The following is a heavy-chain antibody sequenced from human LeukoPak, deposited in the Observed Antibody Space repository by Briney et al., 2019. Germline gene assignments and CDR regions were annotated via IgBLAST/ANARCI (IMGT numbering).Heavy chain of an antibody. Sequence: GGSLRLSCAASGFTFSSYAMSWVRQAPGKGLEWVSAISGSGGSTYYADSVKGRFTISRDNSKNTLYLQMNSLRAEDTAVYYCAKDDRRTYYYDSSGYYLDYWGQGTPVTVSS. CDR3: AKDDRRTYYYDSSGYYLDY. D-gene: IGHD3-22*01. J-gene: IGHJ4*02. CDR2: ISGSGGST. CDR1: GFTFSSYA. V-gene: IGHV3-23*01.